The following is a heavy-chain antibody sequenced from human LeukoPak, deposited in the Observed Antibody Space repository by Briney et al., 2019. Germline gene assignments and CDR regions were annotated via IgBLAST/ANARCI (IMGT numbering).Heavy chain of an antibody. V-gene: IGHV3-23*01. Sequence: GGSLRLSCAASGFTFSDYAMSWVRQAPGKGLEWVSAINRGGNTYYADSVKGRFTISRDNSKNTLYLQMNSLRAEDTAVYYCAEGAGSDAFDIWGQGTMVTVSS. J-gene: IGHJ3*02. CDR3: AEGAGSDAFDI. D-gene: IGHD6-19*01. CDR1: GFTFSDYA. CDR2: INRGGNT.